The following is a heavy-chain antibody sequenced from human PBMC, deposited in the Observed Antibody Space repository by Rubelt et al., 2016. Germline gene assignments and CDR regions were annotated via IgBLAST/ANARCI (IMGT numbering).Heavy chain of an antibody. CDR1: A. CDR3: ARNVLLWFGELSAPDY. CDR2: ISYDGSNK. Sequence: AMHWVRQAPGKGLEWVAVISYDGSNKYYADSVKGRFTISRDNSKNTLYLQMNSLRAEDTAVYYCARNVLLWFGELSAPDYWGQGTLVTVSS. J-gene: IGHJ4*02. D-gene: IGHD3-10*01. V-gene: IGHV3-30*04.